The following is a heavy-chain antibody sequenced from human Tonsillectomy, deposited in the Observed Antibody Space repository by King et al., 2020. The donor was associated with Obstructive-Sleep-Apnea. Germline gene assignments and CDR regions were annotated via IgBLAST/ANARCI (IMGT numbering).Heavy chain of an antibody. CDR2: IRSKVTSYGT. Sequence: VQLVESGGGLVQPGGSLKLSCAASGFTFIGSAMHWVRQAPGKGLEWVARIRSKVTSYGTAYAASGKGRFTISSDDSKNTAYLQMNSLKTEETAVYYCREARGGDEDIWGQGTMVTVSS. CDR1: GFTFIGSA. V-gene: IGHV3-73*01. D-gene: IGHD5-12*01. J-gene: IGHJ3*02. CDR3: REARGGDEDI.